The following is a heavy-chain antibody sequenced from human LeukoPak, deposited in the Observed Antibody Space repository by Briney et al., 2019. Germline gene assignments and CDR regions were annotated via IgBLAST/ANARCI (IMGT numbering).Heavy chain of an antibody. Sequence: ASVKVSCKASGYTYTNYGISWVRQAPGQGLEWMGWISPYNGNTHYAQKFQGRVTMTTDTSTSTVYMELRSPRSDDTAVYYCAGLGYGANFIHYWGQGTLVTVSS. J-gene: IGHJ4*02. CDR2: ISPYNGNT. D-gene: IGHD4-23*01. V-gene: IGHV1-18*01. CDR3: AGLGYGANFIHY. CDR1: GYTYTNYG.